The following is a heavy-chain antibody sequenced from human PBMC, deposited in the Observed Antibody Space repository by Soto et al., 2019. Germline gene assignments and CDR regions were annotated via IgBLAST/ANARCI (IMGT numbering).Heavy chain of an antibody. J-gene: IGHJ3*02. Sequence: GGSLRLSCAASGFTFSSYWMSWVRQAPGKGLEWVANIKQDGIEKYYVDSVKGRFTISRDNAKNSLYLQMNSLRAEDTAVYYFARDGVVVAATFAFDIWGQGTMVTVSS. CDR3: ARDGVVVAATFAFDI. CDR2: IKQDGIEK. V-gene: IGHV3-7*03. CDR1: GFTFSSYW. D-gene: IGHD2-15*01.